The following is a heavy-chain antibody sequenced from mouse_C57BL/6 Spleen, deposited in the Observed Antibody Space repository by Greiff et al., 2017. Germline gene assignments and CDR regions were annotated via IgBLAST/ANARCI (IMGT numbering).Heavy chain of an antibody. J-gene: IGHJ2*01. V-gene: IGHV1-26*01. D-gene: IGHD3-1*01. CDR2: INPNNGGP. CDR1: GYTFTDYY. Sequence: EVQLQQSGPELVKPGASVKISCKASGYTFTDYYMNWVKQGHGKSLEWIGDINPNNGGPTSNQKLKGKATLTVYKSSSTADMELRSLTSEESAVYYCASIGLPYYFDYWGQGTTLTVSS. CDR3: ASIGLPYYFDY.